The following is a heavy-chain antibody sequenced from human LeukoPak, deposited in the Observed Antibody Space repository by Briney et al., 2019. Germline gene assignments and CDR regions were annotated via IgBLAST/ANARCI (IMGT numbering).Heavy chain of an antibody. CDR2: INPSGRI. CDR1: GGSFSGYY. V-gene: IGHV4-34*01. Sequence: SETLSLTCAVYGGSFSGYYWTWIRQAPGKGLEWIGEINPSGRISYDPSLKSRLTISVDASKNQFSLNLRSLTAADTAVYYCARGRQEVSMIVVVMTAVSYYLDVWGKGTTVTVS. J-gene: IGHJ6*03. D-gene: IGHD3-22*01. CDR3: ARGRQEVSMIVVVMTAVSYYLDV.